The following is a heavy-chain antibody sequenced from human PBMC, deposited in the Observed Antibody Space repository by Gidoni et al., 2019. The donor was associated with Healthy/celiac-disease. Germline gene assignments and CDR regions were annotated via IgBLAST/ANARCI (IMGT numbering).Heavy chain of an antibody. D-gene: IGHD6-19*01. J-gene: IGHJ4*02. Sequence: QVQLQQWGAGLLKPSETLSLTCAVYGGSFSGYYWSWIRQPPGKGLEWIGEINHSGSTNYNPSLKSRVTISVDTSKNQFSLKLSSVTAADTAVYYCARRKWGSSGWYGYWGQGTLVTVSS. CDR3: ARRKWGSSGWYGY. V-gene: IGHV4-34*01. CDR1: GGSFSGYY. CDR2: INHSGST.